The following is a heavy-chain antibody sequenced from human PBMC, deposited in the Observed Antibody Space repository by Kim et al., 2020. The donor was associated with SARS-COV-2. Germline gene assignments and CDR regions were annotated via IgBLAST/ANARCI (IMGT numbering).Heavy chain of an antibody. V-gene: IGHV4-61*02. D-gene: IGHD2-15*01. CDR1: GGSISSGSYY. Sequence: SETLSLTCTVSGGSISSGSYYWSWIRQPAGKGLEWIGRIYTSGSTNYNPSLKSRVTISVDTSKNQFSLKLSSVTAADTAVYYCARGDPALRAYYYYGMDVWGQGTTVTVSS. CDR3: ARGDPALRAYYYYGMDV. CDR2: IYTSGST. J-gene: IGHJ6*02.